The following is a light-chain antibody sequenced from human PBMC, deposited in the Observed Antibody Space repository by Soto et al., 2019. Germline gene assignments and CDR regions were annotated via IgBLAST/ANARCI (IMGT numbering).Light chain of an antibody. CDR3: QQYHNWPPQYS. CDR1: QSVASN. CDR2: GAS. V-gene: IGKV3-15*01. J-gene: IGKJ2*01. Sequence: EIVMTQSPASLSVSPGDAATLSCRASQSVASNVAWYQQKPGQGPRLLIHGASTRAVGVPARFSGSGSGTDFTLTISSLQSEDFAVCYCQQYHNWPPQYSFGQGTKLQIK.